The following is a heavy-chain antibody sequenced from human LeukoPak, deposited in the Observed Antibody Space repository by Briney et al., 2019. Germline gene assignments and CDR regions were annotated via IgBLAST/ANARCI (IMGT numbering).Heavy chain of an antibody. CDR2: IYASGST. V-gene: IGHV4-4*07. CDR3: ARVRDGYSLEAFDI. D-gene: IGHD5-24*01. Sequence: SETLSLTCTVSGGSITSYQWSWIRQPAGQGLEWIGRIYASGSTNYNPSLKSRVTMSVDTSKNQFSLKLRSVTPAETAVYYCARVRDGYSLEAFDIWGQGTMVTVSS. CDR1: GGSITSYQ. J-gene: IGHJ3*02.